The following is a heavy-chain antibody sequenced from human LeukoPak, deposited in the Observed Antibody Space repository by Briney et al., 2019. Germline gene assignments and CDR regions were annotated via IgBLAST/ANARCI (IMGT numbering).Heavy chain of an antibody. CDR1: GFTFSSYG. V-gene: IGHV3-30*02. D-gene: IGHD3-22*01. Sequence: PGGSLRLSCAASGFTFSSYGMHWVRQAPGKGLEWVSFIRNDGSNKYYADSVKGRFTISRDNSKNTLYLQMNSLRAEDTAVYYCAKDRSYYYDSSGYCDYWGQGTLVTVSS. J-gene: IGHJ4*02. CDR3: AKDRSYYYDSSGYCDY. CDR2: IRNDGSNK.